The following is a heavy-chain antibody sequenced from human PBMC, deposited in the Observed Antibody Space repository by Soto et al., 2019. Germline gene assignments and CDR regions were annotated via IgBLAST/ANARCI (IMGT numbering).Heavy chain of an antibody. CDR1: GGSISSYY. CDR3: ARNNGRENYYDSSGYWYYFDY. V-gene: IGHV4-59*01. J-gene: IGHJ4*02. D-gene: IGHD3-22*01. CDR2: IYYSGST. Sequence: SETLSLTCTVSGGSISSYYWSWIRQPPGKGLELIGYIYYSGSTNYNPSLKSRVTISVDTSKNQFSLKLSSVTAADTAVYYCARNNGRENYYDSSGYWYYFDYWGQGTLVTVSS.